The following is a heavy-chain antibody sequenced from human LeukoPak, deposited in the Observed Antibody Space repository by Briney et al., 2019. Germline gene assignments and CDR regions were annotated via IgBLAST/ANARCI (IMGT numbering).Heavy chain of an antibody. CDR3: ARHDIGSGYSLPADY. V-gene: IGHV4-59*08. CDR1: GGSISSYY. J-gene: IGHJ4*02. D-gene: IGHD3-22*01. Sequence: SETLSLTCTVSGGSISSYYWSWIRQPPGKGLEWIGYIYYSGSTNYNPSLESRVTISVDTSKNQFSLKLSSVTAADTAVYYCARHDIGSGYSLPADYWGQGTLVTVSS. CDR2: IYYSGST.